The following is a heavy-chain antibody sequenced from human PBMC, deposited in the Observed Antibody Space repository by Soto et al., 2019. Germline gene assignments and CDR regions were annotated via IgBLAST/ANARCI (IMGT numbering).Heavy chain of an antibody. V-gene: IGHV3-74*01. J-gene: IGHJ4*02. Sequence: EVQLVESGGDLVQPGGSLRLSCVVSGFTFTDYRMHWVRQAPGKGLVWVANINRDGRVRHYADSVKGRFTISRDNGRNTVYLQMNNVRADDTAAYYCTRFPTFDFWGRGTLVSVSS. CDR3: TRFPTFDF. CDR2: INRDGRVR. CDR1: GFTFTDYR.